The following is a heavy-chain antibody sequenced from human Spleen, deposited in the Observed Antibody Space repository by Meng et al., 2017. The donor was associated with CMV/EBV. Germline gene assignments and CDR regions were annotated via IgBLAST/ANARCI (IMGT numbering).Heavy chain of an antibody. CDR2: ISWNSANI. V-gene: IGHV3-9*01. CDR1: GISFSDFT. Sequence: SLKISCVTSGISFSDFTIHWVRQAPGKGLEWVSGISWNSANIGYADSVKGRFTISRDNAKNSLYLQMDNLGTEDTALYYCVRDRNYGVYLGSDYWGQGTLVTVSS. J-gene: IGHJ4*02. CDR3: VRDRNYGVYLGSDY. D-gene: IGHD4-17*01.